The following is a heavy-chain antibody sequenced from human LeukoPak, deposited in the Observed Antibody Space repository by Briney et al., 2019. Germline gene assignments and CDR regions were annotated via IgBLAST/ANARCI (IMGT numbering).Heavy chain of an antibody. CDR1: GFTVSSNY. V-gene: IGHV3-21*01. CDR2: ISSSSSYI. J-gene: IGHJ3*02. D-gene: IGHD3-22*01. Sequence: GGSLRLSCAASGFTVSSNYMNWVRQAPGKGLEWVSSISSSSSYIYYADSVKGRFTISRDNAKNSLYLQMNSLRAEDTAVYYCARSRDYDSSGPEAFDIWGQGTMVTVSS. CDR3: ARSRDYDSSGPEAFDI.